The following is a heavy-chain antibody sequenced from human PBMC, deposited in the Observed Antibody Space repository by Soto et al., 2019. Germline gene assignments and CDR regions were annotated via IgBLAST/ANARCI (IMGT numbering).Heavy chain of an antibody. CDR3: VAVPRIVGTTGGFSL. D-gene: IGHD1-7*01. V-gene: IGHV1-24*01. CDR1: AYRLTELS. CDR2: VAPGDGKT. Sequence: VEMVQSGAEVKKPGASVKVSCKVFAYRLTELSINWVRQGPRKGLEWMGVVAPGDGKTTYPQKFQGRVTMTEDTYTQGAYMEMSGLTSADTAVYYCVAVPRIVGTTGGFSLWGQGTTVTVSS. J-gene: IGHJ3*01.